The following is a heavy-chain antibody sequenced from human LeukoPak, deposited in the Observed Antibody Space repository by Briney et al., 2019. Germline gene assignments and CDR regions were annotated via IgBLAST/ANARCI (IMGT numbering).Heavy chain of an antibody. CDR3: ARVGYDSSGYYYGAFDI. Sequence: GGSLRLSCAASGFTFSSYSMNWVRQAPGKGLEWVSSISSSSSYIYYADSVKGRFTISRDNAKNSLYLQMNSLRAKDTAVYYCARVGYDSSGYYYGAFDIWGQGTMVTVSS. J-gene: IGHJ3*02. D-gene: IGHD3-22*01. CDR2: ISSSSSYI. CDR1: GFTFSSYS. V-gene: IGHV3-21*01.